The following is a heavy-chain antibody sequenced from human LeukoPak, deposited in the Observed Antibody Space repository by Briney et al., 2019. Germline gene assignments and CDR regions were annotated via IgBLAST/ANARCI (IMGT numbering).Heavy chain of an antibody. Sequence: GGSLRLSCEAPGFAFSRFYISWVRQAPGKGLEWVANINEDGSVKDYVDSVKGRFTISRDNVKTSVYLQMNSLRGEDTAVYYCVPQCGRPIWGQGTKLTVSS. D-gene: IGHD6-19*01. CDR2: INEDGSVK. CDR1: GFAFSRFY. J-gene: IGHJ3*02. CDR3: VPQCGRPI. V-gene: IGHV3-7*01.